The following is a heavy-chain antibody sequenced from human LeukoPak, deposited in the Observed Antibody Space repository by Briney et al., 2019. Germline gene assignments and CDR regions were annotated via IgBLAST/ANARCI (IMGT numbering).Heavy chain of an antibody. CDR3: ARVRNGYSSGLDV. CDR1: KFTFGSFW. V-gene: IGHV3-74*01. Sequence: GGSLRLSCAASKFTFGSFWMNWVRLVPGKGLLWVSRINPDASDTEHADSVKGRFTVSRDNARNTLYLEMRSLSVQDSGLYYCARVRNGYSSGLDVWGPGTWVTVSS. D-gene: IGHD2-15*01. CDR2: INPDASDT. J-gene: IGHJ6*02.